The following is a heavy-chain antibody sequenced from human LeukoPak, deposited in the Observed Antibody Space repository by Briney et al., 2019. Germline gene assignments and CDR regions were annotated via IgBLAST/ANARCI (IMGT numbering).Heavy chain of an antibody. D-gene: IGHD5-24*01. CDR3: ARVGRTGGYNLWDY. J-gene: IGHJ4*02. CDR1: GGTFSSYA. CDR2: IIPIFGTA. Sequence: GASVKVSCKASGGTFSSYAISWVRQAPGQGLEWMGGIIPIFGTANYAQKFQGRVTITTDESTSTAYRELSSLRSEDTAVYYCARVGRTGGYNLWDYWGQGTLVTVSS. V-gene: IGHV1-69*05.